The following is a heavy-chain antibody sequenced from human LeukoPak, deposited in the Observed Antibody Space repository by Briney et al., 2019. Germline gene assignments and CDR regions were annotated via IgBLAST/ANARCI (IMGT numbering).Heavy chain of an antibody. J-gene: IGHJ4*02. D-gene: IGHD3-22*01. V-gene: IGHV1-2*02. Sequence: GASVKVSCKASGYTFTGYYIHWVRQAPGQGLEWMGWINPNSGGTNYAQRFQGRVTMTRDTSISTAYMELSRLRSDDTAVYYCARGDNSGSRYWGQGTLVTVSS. CDR1: GYTFTGYY. CDR3: ARGDNSGSRY. CDR2: INPNSGGT.